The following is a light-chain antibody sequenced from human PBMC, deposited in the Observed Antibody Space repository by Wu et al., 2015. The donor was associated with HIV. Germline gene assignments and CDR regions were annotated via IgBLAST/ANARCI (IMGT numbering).Light chain of an antibody. CDR3: QQYSSSPRT. CDR1: QSVRSN. Sequence: EIVMTQSPATMSAFPGERVTLTCRASQSVRSNLAWYQQRPGQAPRLLIYGASRRATGIPDRFSGSGSGTDFTLTISRMEPEDFAVYYCQQYSSSPRTFGPGTKVDIK. V-gene: IGKV3-20*01. J-gene: IGKJ3*01. CDR2: GAS.